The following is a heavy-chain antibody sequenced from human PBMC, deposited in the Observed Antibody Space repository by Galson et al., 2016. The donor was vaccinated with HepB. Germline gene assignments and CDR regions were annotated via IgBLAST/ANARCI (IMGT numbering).Heavy chain of an antibody. CDR3: AKAGSDNNCNTYFLNF. Sequence: SLRLSCAASGFTFSNYPVHWVRQAPGKGPEWVAVISYDGIHKYYADSVKGRFTISRDNSKNTLYLQMDSLRAEDTAVYYCAKAGSDNNCNTYFLNFRGQETLATVSS. D-gene: IGHD1-1*01. J-gene: IGHJ4*02. V-gene: IGHV3-30*04. CDR1: GFTFSNYP. CDR2: ISYDGIHK.